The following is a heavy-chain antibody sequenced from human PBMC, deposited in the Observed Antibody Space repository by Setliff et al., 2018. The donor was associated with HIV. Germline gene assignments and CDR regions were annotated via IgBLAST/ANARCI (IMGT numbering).Heavy chain of an antibody. Sequence: PGGSLRLSCAASGFRFETFGMYWVRQAPGKGLEWVAFIRHDGSYAYHADSVKGRFTMSRDNSKNTVSLEMNSLRVEDTGVYYCARDTCDTPSCYAGPRFVYWGQGNLVTVSS. D-gene: IGHD2-2*01. V-gene: IGHV3-30*02. CDR3: ARDTCDTPSCYAGPRFVY. J-gene: IGHJ4*02. CDR1: GFRFETFG. CDR2: IRHDGSYA.